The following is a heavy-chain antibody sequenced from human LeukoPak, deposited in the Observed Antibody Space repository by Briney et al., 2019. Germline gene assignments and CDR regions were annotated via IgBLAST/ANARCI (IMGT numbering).Heavy chain of an antibody. J-gene: IGHJ6*04. CDR1: GFTFSSYE. D-gene: IGHD3-10*02. CDR3: AELGITMIGGV. CDR2: ISSSGSTI. V-gene: IGHV3-48*03. Sequence: GGSLRLSCAASGFTFSSYEMNWVRQAPGKGLEWVSYISSSGSTIYYADSVKGRFTISRDNSKNALYLQMNSLRAEDTAVYYCAELGITMIGGVWGKGTTVTISS.